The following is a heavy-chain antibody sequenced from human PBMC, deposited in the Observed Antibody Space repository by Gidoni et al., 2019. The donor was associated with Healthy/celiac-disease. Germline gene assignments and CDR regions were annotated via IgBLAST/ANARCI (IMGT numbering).Heavy chain of an antibody. CDR3: ASGPPVAGTGRSDY. CDR1: GGYISSGGYY. Sequence: QVQLQESGPGLVKPSQTLSLTCTVSGGYISSGGYYWRWIRQHPGKGLEWIGYIYYSGSTYYNPSLKSRVTISVDTSKNQFSLKLSSVTAADTAVYYCASGPPVAGTGRSDYWGQGTLVTVSS. V-gene: IGHV4-31*03. J-gene: IGHJ4*02. CDR2: IYYSGST. D-gene: IGHD6-19*01.